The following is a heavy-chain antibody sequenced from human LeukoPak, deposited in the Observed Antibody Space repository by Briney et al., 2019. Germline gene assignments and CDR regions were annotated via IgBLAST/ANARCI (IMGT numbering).Heavy chain of an antibody. Sequence: ASVKVSCKASGYIFTSYAMHWVRQAPGQKLEWMGWINAGNGDTKYSQKFQGRVTITADESTSTAYMELSSLRSEDTAVYYCARHSSSWTPMDVWGQGTTVTVSS. V-gene: IGHV1-3*01. D-gene: IGHD6-13*01. J-gene: IGHJ6*02. CDR2: INAGNGDT. CDR1: GYIFTSYA. CDR3: ARHSSSWTPMDV.